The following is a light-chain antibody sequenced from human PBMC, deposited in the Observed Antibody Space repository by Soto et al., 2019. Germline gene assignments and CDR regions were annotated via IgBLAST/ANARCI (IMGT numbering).Light chain of an antibody. CDR1: SSDVGGYNY. CDR2: EVN. J-gene: IGLJ1*01. V-gene: IGLV2-8*01. CDR3: SSYAGSSNV. Sequence: LTERPSAPGSPGQSVAISCTGTSSDVGGYNYVSWYQQHPGKAPKLMIYEVNKRPSGVPDRFSGSKSGNTASLTVSGLQAEDEADYYCSSYAGSSNVFGTGTKVT.